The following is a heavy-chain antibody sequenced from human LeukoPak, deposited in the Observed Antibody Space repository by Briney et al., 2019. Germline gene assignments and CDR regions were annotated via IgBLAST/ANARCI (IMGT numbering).Heavy chain of an antibody. J-gene: IGHJ4*02. CDR3: ARVGAYSSGYYSLDY. V-gene: IGHV4-30-4*08. CDR2: IYYSGST. D-gene: IGHD3-22*01. CDR1: GGSFSGYY. Sequence: SETLSLTCAVYGGSFSGYYWSWIRQHPGKGLEWIGYIYYSGSTYYNPSLKSRVTISVDTSKNQFSLKLSSVTAADTAVYYCARVGAYSSGYYSLDYWGQGTLVTVSS.